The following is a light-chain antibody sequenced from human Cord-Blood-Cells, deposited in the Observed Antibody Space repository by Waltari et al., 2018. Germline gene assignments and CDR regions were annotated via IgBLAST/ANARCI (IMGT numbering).Light chain of an antibody. CDR2: DVS. CDR1: RSDVGGYNY. V-gene: IGLV2-14*03. J-gene: IGLJ3*02. CDR3: SSYTSSSTWV. Sequence: QPALTQPASGSGSPGQSITISCTGTRSDVGGYNYVSWYQQHPGKAPKLMIYDVSNRPSGVSNRFSGSKSGNTASLTISGLQAEDEADYYCSSYTSSSTWVFGGGTKLTVL.